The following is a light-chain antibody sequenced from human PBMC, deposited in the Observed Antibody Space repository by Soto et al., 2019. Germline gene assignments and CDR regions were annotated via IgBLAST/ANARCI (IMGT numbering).Light chain of an antibody. V-gene: IGLV2-8*01. CDR1: SSDVGGYNY. CDR3: SSYSDSDTKV. Sequence: QSALTQPPSASGSPGQSVTISCIGTSSDVGGYNYVSWYQQHPGKAPKLIISEVSKRPSGVPDRFSGSKSGNTASLTVSGLQAEDEADYYCSSYSDSDTKVFGTGTKVTVL. J-gene: IGLJ1*01. CDR2: EVS.